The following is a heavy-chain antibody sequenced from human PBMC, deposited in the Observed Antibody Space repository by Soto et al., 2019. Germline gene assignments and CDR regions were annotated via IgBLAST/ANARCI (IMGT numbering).Heavy chain of an antibody. D-gene: IGHD3-3*01. CDR1: GFTFSSYG. V-gene: IGHV3-30*18. CDR3: AKNRGEQTYYDFWSGANYFDY. J-gene: IGHJ4*02. Sequence: QVQLVESGGGVVQPGRSLRLSCAASGFTFSSYGMHWVRQAPGKGLEWVAVISDDGSNKYYADSVKGRFTISRDNSKNTLYLQMNSLRAEDTAVYYCAKNRGEQTYYDFWSGANYFDYWGQGTLVTVSS. CDR2: ISDDGSNK.